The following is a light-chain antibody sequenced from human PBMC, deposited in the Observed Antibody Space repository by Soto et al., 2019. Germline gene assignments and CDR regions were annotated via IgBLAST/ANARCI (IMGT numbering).Light chain of an antibody. CDR2: DIS. CDR3: SSFTSSISYV. J-gene: IGLJ1*01. V-gene: IGLV2-14*01. CDR1: SSDFGIYNS. Sequence: QCALTRAASVSGSPGQSITISCTGTSSDFGIYNSISWYQQYPGKAPKLLIHDISNRPSGVSNRFSGSKSGNTASLTISGLQADDEADYYCSSFTSSISYVFGSGTKVT.